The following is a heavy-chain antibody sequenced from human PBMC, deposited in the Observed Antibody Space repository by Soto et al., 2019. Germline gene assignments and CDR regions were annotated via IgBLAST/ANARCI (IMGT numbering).Heavy chain of an antibody. D-gene: IGHD5-18*01. V-gene: IGHV4-30-2*01. J-gene: IGHJ5*02. CDR3: ARGLKLIQLWMGSWFDP. CDR1: GGSISSGGYS. Sequence: PSETLSLTCAVSGGSISSGGYSWSWIRQPPGKGLEWIGYIYHSGSTYYNPSLKSRVTISVDRSKNQFSLKLSSVTAADTAVYYCARGLKLIQLWMGSWFDPWGQGTLVTVSS. CDR2: IYHSGST.